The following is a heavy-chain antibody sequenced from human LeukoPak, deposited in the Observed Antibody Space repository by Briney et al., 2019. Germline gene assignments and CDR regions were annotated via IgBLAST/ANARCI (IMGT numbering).Heavy chain of an antibody. CDR3: ARLSTYSSSWYANAFDI. D-gene: IGHD6-13*01. CDR1: GFTFSSYA. J-gene: IGHJ3*02. CDR2: ISGSGGST. V-gene: IGHV3-23*01. Sequence: GGSLRLSCAASGFTFSSYAMSWVRQAPGKGLEWVSAISGSGGSTYYADSVKGRFTISRDNSKNTLYLQMNSLRAEDTAVYYCARLSTYSSSWYANAFDIWGQGTMVTVSS.